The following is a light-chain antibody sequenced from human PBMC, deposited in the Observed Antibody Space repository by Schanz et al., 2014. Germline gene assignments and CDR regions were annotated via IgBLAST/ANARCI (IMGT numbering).Light chain of an antibody. CDR1: QTVGSN. CDR3: QHYNNWPPWT. V-gene: IGKV3-15*01. CDR2: GAS. Sequence: EIVLTQSPGTLSLSPGERATLSCRASQTVGSNHLAWYQLKPGQAPRLLMYGASTRATGIPARFSGGGSGTEFTLTISSLQSEDFAVYYCQHYNNWPPWTFGQGTKVEIK. J-gene: IGKJ1*01.